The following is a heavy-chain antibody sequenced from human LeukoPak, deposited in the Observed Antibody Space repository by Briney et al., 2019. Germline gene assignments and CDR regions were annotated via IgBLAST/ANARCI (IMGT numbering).Heavy chain of an antibody. CDR2: ISWNSGSI. Sequence: GGSLRLSCAASGFTFDDYAMHWVRQAPGQGLEWVSGISWNSGSIGYADSVKGRFTISRDNAKNSLYLQMNSLRAEDTALYYCAKGTYSSSWYPFDYWGQGTLVTVSS. D-gene: IGHD6-13*01. CDR3: AKGTYSSSWYPFDY. J-gene: IGHJ4*02. CDR1: GFTFDDYA. V-gene: IGHV3-9*01.